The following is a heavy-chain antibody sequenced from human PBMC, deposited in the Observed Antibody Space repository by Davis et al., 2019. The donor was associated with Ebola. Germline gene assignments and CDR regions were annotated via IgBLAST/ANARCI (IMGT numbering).Heavy chain of an antibody. CDR1: GFTVSSNY. CDR3: ARGLDSSGWSYYYYYGMDV. Sequence: GGSLRLSCAASGFTVSSNYMSWVRQAPGKGLEWVSVIYSGGSTYYADSVKGRFTISRDNSKNTLYLQMNSLRAEDTAVYYCARGLDSSGWSYYYYYGMDVWGQGTTVTVSS. D-gene: IGHD6-19*01. V-gene: IGHV3-53*01. CDR2: IYSGGST. J-gene: IGHJ6*02.